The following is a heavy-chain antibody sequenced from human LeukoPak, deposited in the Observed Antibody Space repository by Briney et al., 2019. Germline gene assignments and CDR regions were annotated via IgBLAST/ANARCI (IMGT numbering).Heavy chain of an antibody. D-gene: IGHD3-10*02. J-gene: IGHJ6*04. CDR2: ISSGSSYI. CDR1: GFTFDYYT. CDR3: AALGITMIGGV. Sequence: GGSLRLSCAASGFTFDYYTMHWVRQAPGKGLEWVSSISSGSSYIYYADSVKGRFTISRDNAKNSLYLQMNSLRAEDTAVYYCAALGITMIGGVWGKGTTVTISS. V-gene: IGHV3-21*01.